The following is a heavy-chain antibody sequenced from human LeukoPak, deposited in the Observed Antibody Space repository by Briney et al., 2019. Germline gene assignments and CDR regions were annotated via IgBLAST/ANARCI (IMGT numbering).Heavy chain of an antibody. D-gene: IGHD1-26*01. V-gene: IGHV3-72*01. Sequence: GGSLRLSCAASGFTFSDHYMDWVRQAPGKGLEWVGRIRNKAMSYTTEYAASVKGRFTISRDDSKNSLYLQMNSLKTEDTAVYYCARGGSYVAFYYWGQGTLVTVSS. CDR2: IRNKAMSYTT. CDR1: GFTFSDHY. CDR3: ARGGSYVAFYY. J-gene: IGHJ4*02.